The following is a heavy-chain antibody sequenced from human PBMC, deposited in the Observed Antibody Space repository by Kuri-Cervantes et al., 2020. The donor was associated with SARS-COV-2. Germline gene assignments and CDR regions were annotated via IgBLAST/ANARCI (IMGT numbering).Heavy chain of an antibody. CDR2: ISYGGSNK. V-gene: IGHV3-30-3*02. CDR1: GFTFSSYA. D-gene: IGHD4-17*01. Sequence: GGSLRLSCAASGFTFSSYAMHWVRQAPGKGLEWVAVISYGGSNKYYADSVKGRFTISRDNSKNTLYLQMNSLRAEDTAVYYCAKSRGDYGYYFDYWGRGTLVTVSS. CDR3: AKSRGDYGYYFDY. J-gene: IGHJ4*02.